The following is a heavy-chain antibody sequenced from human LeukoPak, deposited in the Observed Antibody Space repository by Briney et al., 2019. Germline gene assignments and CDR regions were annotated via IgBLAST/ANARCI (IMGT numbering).Heavy chain of an antibody. CDR1: GFTFSSYG. CDR3: ARDGYCSGGSCCSAPYYFDY. J-gene: IGHJ4*02. Sequence: GRSLRLSCAASGFTFSSYGMHWVRQAPGKGLEWVAVIWYDGSNKYYADSVKGRFTISRDNSKNTLYLQMNSLRAEDTAVYYCARDGYCSGGSCCSAPYYFDYWGQGTLVTVSS. D-gene: IGHD2-15*01. V-gene: IGHV3-33*01. CDR2: IWYDGSNK.